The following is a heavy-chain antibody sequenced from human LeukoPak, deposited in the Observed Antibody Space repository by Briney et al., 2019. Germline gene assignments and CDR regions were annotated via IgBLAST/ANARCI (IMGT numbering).Heavy chain of an antibody. CDR1: GFTFSSHS. CDR2: ISSGSSYI. CDR3: TRGSYGDYEY. Sequence: GGSLRLSCAASGFTFSSHSMSWVRQAPGKGLEWVSSISSGSSYIYYAASVKGRFTISRDNAQNSLYLQMNSLRAEDTAVYYCTRGSYGDYEYWGQGTLVTVSS. D-gene: IGHD4-17*01. J-gene: IGHJ4*02. V-gene: IGHV3-21*01.